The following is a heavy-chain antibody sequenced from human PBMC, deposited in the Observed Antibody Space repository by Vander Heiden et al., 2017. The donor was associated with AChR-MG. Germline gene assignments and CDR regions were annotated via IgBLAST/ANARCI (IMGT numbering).Heavy chain of an antibody. CDR1: GGTFSSYA. CDR3: AKAPPEGRGRGDP. D-gene: IGHD3-10*01. Sequence: QVQLVQSGAEVKKPGSSVKVSCKASGGTFSSYAISWVRQAPGQGLEWVGGIIPIVGKANYAQKVQGRVTITADEATSTADREMRRRRAEDTAGEDAAKAPPEGRGRGDPGGQGTRGT. J-gene: IGHJ5*02. V-gene: IGHV1-69*01. CDR2: IIPIVGKA.